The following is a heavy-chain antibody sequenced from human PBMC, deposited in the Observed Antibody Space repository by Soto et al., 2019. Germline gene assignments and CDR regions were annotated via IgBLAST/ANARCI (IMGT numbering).Heavy chain of an antibody. D-gene: IGHD3-10*01. Sequence: QVQLVQSGAEVKKPGSSVKVSCKASGGTFSSYTISWVRQAPGQGLEWMGRIIPILAIANYAQKFHGRVMITADKSTSTAYMELSSLRSEDTAVYYCAARSGSYFYFDYWGQGTLVTVSS. CDR3: AARSGSYFYFDY. CDR2: IIPILAIA. CDR1: GGTFSSYT. J-gene: IGHJ4*02. V-gene: IGHV1-69*02.